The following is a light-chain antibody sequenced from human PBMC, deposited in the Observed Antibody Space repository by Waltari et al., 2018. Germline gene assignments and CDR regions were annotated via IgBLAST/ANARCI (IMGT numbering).Light chain of an antibody. CDR3: SMYMGSGVWV. CDR1: SGSVSSTSY. V-gene: IGLV8-61*01. Sequence: QTVVTQEPSLSVSPGGTVTLTCALSSGSVSSTSYPTWYQQTPGQPPRTLVYKGISRSSGGPVRFSGSILGNTAALTITGAQADDESDYYCSMYMGSGVWVFGGGTKLTVL. J-gene: IGLJ3*02. CDR2: KGI.